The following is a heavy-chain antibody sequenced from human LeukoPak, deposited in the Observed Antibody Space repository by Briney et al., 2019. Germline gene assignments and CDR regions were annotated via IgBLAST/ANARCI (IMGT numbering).Heavy chain of an antibody. D-gene: IGHD3-22*01. J-gene: IGHJ3*02. CDR3: AREGVLDSSGYNDAFDM. CDR1: GFTVSNKY. Sequence: GGSLRLSCAASGFTVSNKYMSWVRQAPGKGLEWVSVIRSDGSTSYTDSVKGRFTISRDHPKNMMYLQMNSLRAEDTAVYYCAREGVLDSSGYNDAFDMWGHGTMVTVSS. V-gene: IGHV3-53*01. CDR2: IRSDGST.